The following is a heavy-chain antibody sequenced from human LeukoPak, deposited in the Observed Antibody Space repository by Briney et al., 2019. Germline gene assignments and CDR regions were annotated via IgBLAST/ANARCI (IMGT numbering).Heavy chain of an antibody. CDR3: ARGPVAISYYYYYGMDV. CDR2: INHSGST. Sequence: SQTLSLTCTVSGGSISSGGYYWSWIRQHPGKGLEWIGEINHSGSTNYNPSLKSRVTISVDTSKNQFSLKLSSVTAADTAVYYCARGPVAISYYYYYGMDVWGQGTTVTVSS. CDR1: GGSISSGGYY. V-gene: IGHV4-31*03. J-gene: IGHJ6*02. D-gene: IGHD6-19*01.